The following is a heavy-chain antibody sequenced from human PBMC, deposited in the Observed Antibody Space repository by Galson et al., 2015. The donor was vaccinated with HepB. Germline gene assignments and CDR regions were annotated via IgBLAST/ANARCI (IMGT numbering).Heavy chain of an antibody. Sequence: SLRLSCAASGFTFSSYAMNWVRQAPGKGLEWVPAISGSGGSTDYADSVKGRFTISRDNSKKTLYLQMNSLRAEDTAVYYCAKAVAYYYDSSGYYSNWGQGTLVTVSS. CDR1: GFTFSSYA. CDR2: ISGSGGST. CDR3: AKAVAYYYDSSGYYSN. D-gene: IGHD3-22*01. J-gene: IGHJ4*02. V-gene: IGHV3-23*01.